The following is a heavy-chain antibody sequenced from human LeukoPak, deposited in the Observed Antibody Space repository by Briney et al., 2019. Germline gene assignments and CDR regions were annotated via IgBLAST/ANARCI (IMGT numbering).Heavy chain of an antibody. J-gene: IGHJ6*02. CDR2: IYYSGST. Sequence: SETLSLTCTVSGGSISSYYWSWIRQPPGKGLVWIGYIYYSGSTNYNPSLKSRVTISVDTSKNQFSLKLSSVTAADTAVYYCARGGITMVRGVIPVWGQGTTVTVSS. CDR3: ARGGITMVRGVIPV. V-gene: IGHV4-59*01. D-gene: IGHD3-10*01. CDR1: GGSISSYY.